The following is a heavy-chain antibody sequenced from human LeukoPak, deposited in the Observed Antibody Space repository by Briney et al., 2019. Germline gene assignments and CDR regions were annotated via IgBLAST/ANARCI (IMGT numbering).Heavy chain of an antibody. CDR2: ISSSSSYI. J-gene: IGHJ4*02. CDR3: ARHYGDYEGVDY. D-gene: IGHD4-17*01. CDR1: GFTFSSYS. Sequence: NPGGSLRLSCAASGFTFSSYSTNWVRQAPGKGLEWVSSISSSSSYIYYADSVKGRFTISRDNAKNSLYLQMNSLRAEDTAVYYCARHYGDYEGVDYWGQGTLVTVSS. V-gene: IGHV3-21*01.